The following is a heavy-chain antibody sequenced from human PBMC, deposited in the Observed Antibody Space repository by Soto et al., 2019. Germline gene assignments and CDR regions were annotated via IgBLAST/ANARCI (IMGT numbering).Heavy chain of an antibody. CDR1: GYTFSSYA. V-gene: IGHV1-18*01. CDR2: ISAYNDNT. Sequence: ASVKVSCKPSGYTFSSYAISWVRQAPGQGLEWMGWISAYNDNTNYVQKLQGRVTMTRDTSISTAYMELSRLRSDDTAVYYCARENSSGWYGSDYWGQGTLVTVSS. J-gene: IGHJ4*02. D-gene: IGHD6-19*01. CDR3: ARENSSGWYGSDY.